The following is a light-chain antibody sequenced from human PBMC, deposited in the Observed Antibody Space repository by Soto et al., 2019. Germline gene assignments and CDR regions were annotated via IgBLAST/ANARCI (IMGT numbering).Light chain of an antibody. V-gene: IGKV1-5*03. CDR3: QQSNTYSWT. Sequence: IQMTQSPSTLSASVGDRVTITCRASQSISNWLAWYQQKPGKAPKLLIYLASSLGSGVPSRFSGSGSGTEFTLTISNLQPDDFATYYCQQSNTYSWTFGQGTKV. CDR1: QSISNW. J-gene: IGKJ1*01. CDR2: LAS.